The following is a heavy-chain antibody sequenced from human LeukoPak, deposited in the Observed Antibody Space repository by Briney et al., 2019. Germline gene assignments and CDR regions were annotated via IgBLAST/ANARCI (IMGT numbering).Heavy chain of an antibody. CDR2: IHYSGST. Sequence: WETLSLTCTVSGGSISNYYWSWIRQPPGKGLEWIGYIHYSGSTSYNPSLKSRVTISVDTSKNQFSLKLRFVTPADTAVYYCARTTAGYCSGSSCYSYYYYMDVWGKGTTVTVSS. V-gene: IGHV4-59*01. CDR3: ARTTAGYCSGSSCYSYYYYMDV. D-gene: IGHD2-15*01. CDR1: GGSISNYY. J-gene: IGHJ6*03.